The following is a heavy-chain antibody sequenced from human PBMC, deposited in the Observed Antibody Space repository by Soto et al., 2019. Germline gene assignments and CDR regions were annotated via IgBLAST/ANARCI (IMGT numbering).Heavy chain of an antibody. D-gene: IGHD3-22*01. J-gene: IGHJ3*02. Sequence: RASVKVSCKASGYTFTDYYIHWVRQAPGQGLEWMGWINPKSGGTTYAQKFQGRVTMARDTSITTAYLDLSSLRSDDTAVYYCASWYYDTSGHDAFDIWGQGTMVTVSS. CDR2: INPKSGGT. CDR1: GYTFTDYY. CDR3: ASWYYDTSGHDAFDI. V-gene: IGHV1-2*02.